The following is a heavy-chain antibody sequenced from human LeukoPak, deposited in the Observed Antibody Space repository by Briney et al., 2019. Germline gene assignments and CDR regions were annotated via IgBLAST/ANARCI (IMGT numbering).Heavy chain of an antibody. D-gene: IGHD1-26*01. V-gene: IGHV1-18*01. Sequence: ASVKVSCKASGYTFTSYGISWVRQAPGQGLEWMGWISAYNGNTNYAQKLQGRVTMTTDTSTSTAYMELRSLRSDDTAVYYCAKLPWELGYYYGMDVWGQGTTVTVSS. CDR3: AKLPWELGYYYGMDV. CDR1: GYTFTSYG. J-gene: IGHJ6*02. CDR2: ISAYNGNT.